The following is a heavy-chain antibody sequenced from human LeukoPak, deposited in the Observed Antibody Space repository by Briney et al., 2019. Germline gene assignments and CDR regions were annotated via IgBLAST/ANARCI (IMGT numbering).Heavy chain of an antibody. CDR3: ASTNYGSGSYRDWFDP. V-gene: IGHV4-34*01. Sequence: SETLSLTCAVYGGSFSGYYWSWIRQPPGKGLEWIGEINHSGSTNYNASLKSRVTISVDTSKNQFSLKLSSVTAADTAVYYCASTNYGSGSYRDWFDPWGQGTLVTVSS. J-gene: IGHJ5*02. CDR1: GGSFSGYY. D-gene: IGHD3-10*01. CDR2: INHSGST.